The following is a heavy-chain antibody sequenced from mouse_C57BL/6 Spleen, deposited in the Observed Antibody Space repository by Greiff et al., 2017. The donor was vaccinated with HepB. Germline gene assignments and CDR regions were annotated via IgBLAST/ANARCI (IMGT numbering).Heavy chain of an antibody. V-gene: IGHV5-17*01. D-gene: IGHD1-1*01. J-gene: IGHJ2*01. CDR2: ISSGSSTI. CDR1: GFTFSDYG. Sequence: DVLLVESGGGLVKPGGSLKFSCAASGFTFSDYGMHWVRQAPEKGLEWVAYISSGSSTIYYADTVKGRFTIPRDNAKNTLFLQMTSLRSEDTAMYYCARNYYGSSYFDYWGQGTTLTVSS. CDR3: ARNYYGSSYFDY.